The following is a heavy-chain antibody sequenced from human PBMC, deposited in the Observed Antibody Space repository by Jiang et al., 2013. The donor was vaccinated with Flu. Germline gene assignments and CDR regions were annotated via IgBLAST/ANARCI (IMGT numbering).Heavy chain of an antibody. CDR2: TYYRSKWYN. D-gene: IGHD6-19*01. CDR3: ARGLDSSATSGWYGHNAFDI. J-gene: IGHJ3*02. Sequence: SQTLSLTCAISGDSVSSNSAAWNWIRQSPSRGLEWLGRTYYRSKWYNDYAVSVKSRITINPDTSKNQFSLQLNSVTPEDTAVYYCARGLDSSATSGWYGHNAFDIWGQGTMVTVSS. CDR1: GDSVSSNSAA. V-gene: IGHV6-1*01.